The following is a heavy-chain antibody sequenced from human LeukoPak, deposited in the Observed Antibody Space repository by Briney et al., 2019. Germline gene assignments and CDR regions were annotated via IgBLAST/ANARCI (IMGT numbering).Heavy chain of an antibody. CDR2: ISAYNGNT. J-gene: IGHJ3*02. CDR3: ARERKSSYDTLTGYYKSDAFDI. Sequence: EASVKVSCKAAGYSLITYGISWVRQAPGQGLEWMGLISAYNGNTNYAQKLQGRVTVTTDTSTNTAYMELRSLRSDDTAVYYCARERKSSYDTLTGYYKSDAFDIWGQGTMVTVSS. V-gene: IGHV1-18*01. CDR1: GYSLITYG. D-gene: IGHD3-9*01.